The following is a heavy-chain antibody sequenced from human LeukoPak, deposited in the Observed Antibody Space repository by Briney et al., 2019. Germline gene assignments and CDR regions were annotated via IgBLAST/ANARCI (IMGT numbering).Heavy chain of an antibody. CDR2: IYYSGST. V-gene: IGHV4-59*12. D-gene: IGHD3-3*01. CDR1: GGSISSYY. Sequence: SETLSLTCTVSGGSISSYYWSWIRQPPGKGLEWIGYIYYSGSTNYNPSLKSRVTISVDTSKNQYSLKLSSATAADTAVYYCARDLPLRFPDASFYGMDVWGQGTTVTVSS. CDR3: ARDLPLRFPDASFYGMDV. J-gene: IGHJ6*02.